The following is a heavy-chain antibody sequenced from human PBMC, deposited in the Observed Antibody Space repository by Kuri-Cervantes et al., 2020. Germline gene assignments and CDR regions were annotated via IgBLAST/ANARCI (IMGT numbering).Heavy chain of an antibody. V-gene: IGHV3-48*02. CDR3: ARDRTDGDSSGYQRFDY. CDR1: GFTFSSYS. Sequence: GGSLRLSCAASGFTFSSYSMNWVRQAPGKGLEWVSYISSSSSTIYYADSVKGRFTISRDNAKNSLYLQMNSLRDEDTAVYYCARDRTDGDSSGYQRFDYWGRGTLVTVSS. D-gene: IGHD3-22*01. J-gene: IGHJ4*02. CDR2: ISSSSSTI.